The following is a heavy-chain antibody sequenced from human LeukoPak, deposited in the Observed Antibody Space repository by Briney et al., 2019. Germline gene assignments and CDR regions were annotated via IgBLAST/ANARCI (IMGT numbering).Heavy chain of an antibody. Sequence: GGSLRLSCAASGFTFSSYWMSWVRQAPGKGLEWVANIKQDGSEKYYVDSVKGRFTISRDNAKNSLYLQMNSLRAEDTAVYYCARVRVPAEGNWFDPWGQGILVTVSS. V-gene: IGHV3-7*01. CDR3: ARVRVPAEGNWFDP. J-gene: IGHJ5*02. D-gene: IGHD2-2*01. CDR2: IKQDGSEK. CDR1: GFTFSSYW.